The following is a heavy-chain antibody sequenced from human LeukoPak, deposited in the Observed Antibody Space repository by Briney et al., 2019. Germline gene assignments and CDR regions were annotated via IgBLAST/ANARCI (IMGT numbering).Heavy chain of an antibody. V-gene: IGHV1-18*01. CDR2: ISAYNGNT. J-gene: IGHJ5*02. CDR3: ARDRVAATYNWFDP. D-gene: IGHD6-19*01. Sequence: GASVKVSCKASGYTFTTYGISWVRQAPGQGLEWMGWISAYNGNTNYAQKLQGRVTMTTDTSTSTAYMELSSLRSEDTAVYYCARDRVAATYNWFDPWGQGTLVTVSS. CDR1: GYTFTTYG.